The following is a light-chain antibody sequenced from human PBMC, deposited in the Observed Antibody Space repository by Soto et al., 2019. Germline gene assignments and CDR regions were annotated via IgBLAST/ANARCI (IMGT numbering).Light chain of an antibody. Sequence: EIVLTQSPATLSLSPGERATLSCRASQSVSSYLAWYQQKPGQAPRLLIYDASNRATGIPARFSGSGSGTDFTLTISSLEPEDCAVYYCQHRSNWPRTFGGGTKVEIK. CDR3: QHRSNWPRT. V-gene: IGKV3-11*01. CDR2: DAS. J-gene: IGKJ4*01. CDR1: QSVSSY.